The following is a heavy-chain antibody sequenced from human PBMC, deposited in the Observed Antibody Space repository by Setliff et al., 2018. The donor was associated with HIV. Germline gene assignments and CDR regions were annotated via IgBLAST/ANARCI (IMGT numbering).Heavy chain of an antibody. Sequence: LTDLSIHWVRQAPGKGLEWMGGFDPEDGETVYAQKLQGRVTMTEDTSTDTAYMELSSLRSEDTVMYYCATIRAYYYDSSGQEYFQYWGHGTLVTVSS. CDR1: LTDLS. CDR2: FDPEDGET. CDR3: ATIRAYYYDSSGQEYFQY. V-gene: IGHV1-24*01. D-gene: IGHD3-22*01. J-gene: IGHJ1*01.